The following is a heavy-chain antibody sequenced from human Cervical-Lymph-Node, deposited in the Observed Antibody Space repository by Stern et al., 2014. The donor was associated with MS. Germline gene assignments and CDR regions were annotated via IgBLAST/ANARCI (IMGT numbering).Heavy chain of an antibody. Sequence: VQLLESGAEVKKPGASVKVSCKASQYTFTGYYIHLVRQAPGQGLEWMGWINPNSGGTHYAQKFQGRVTMTRDTSISTAYMELSSLRSDDTAVYYCARDGSSTSCCNWFDPWGQGTLVTVSS. CDR2: INPNSGGT. CDR3: ARDGSSTSCCNWFDP. J-gene: IGHJ5*02. CDR1: QYTFTGYY. V-gene: IGHV1-2*02. D-gene: IGHD2-2*01.